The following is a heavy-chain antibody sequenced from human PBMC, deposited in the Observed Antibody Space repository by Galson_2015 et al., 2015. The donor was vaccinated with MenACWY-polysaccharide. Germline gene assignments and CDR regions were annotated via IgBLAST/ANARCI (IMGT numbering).Heavy chain of an antibody. CDR1: GSRFSNSG. Sequence: LRLSCAASGSRFSNSGMHWVRQAPGKGLEWVAVIQYDGSNKVYADSVKGRLTISRDNSKNTVFLEMNTLGVEDTAVYCCAREGSRIVFHAFDIWGQGTMVTVSS. J-gene: IGHJ3*02. D-gene: IGHD2-2*01. CDR3: AREGSRIVFHAFDI. CDR2: IQYDGSNK. V-gene: IGHV3-33*01.